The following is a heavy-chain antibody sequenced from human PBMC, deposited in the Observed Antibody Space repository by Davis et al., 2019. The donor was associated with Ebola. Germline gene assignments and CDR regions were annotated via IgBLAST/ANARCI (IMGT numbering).Heavy chain of an antibody. D-gene: IGHD1-14*01. CDR2: INPDTGDT. CDR3: ARGEPPYYSYMDV. J-gene: IGHJ6*03. CDR1: GYTFSGYH. V-gene: IGHV1-2*02. Sequence: ASVKVSCKTSGYTFSGYHIFWIRQAPGEGLEWMGWINPDTGDTHSAQKFHGTFTMTSDTSITTAYMELTGLTSDDTAVYYCARGEPPYYSYMDVWGNGTTVIVSS.